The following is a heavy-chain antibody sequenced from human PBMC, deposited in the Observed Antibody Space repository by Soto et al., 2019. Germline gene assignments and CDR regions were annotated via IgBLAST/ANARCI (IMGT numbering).Heavy chain of an antibody. CDR1: GFTFSSYG. D-gene: IGHD6-19*01. Sequence: PGGSLRLSCAASGFTFSSYGMHWVRQAPGKGLEWVAVISYDGSNKYYADSVKGRFTISRDNSKNTLYLQMNSLRAEDTAVYYCAKGLKVAGTSYYYGMDVWGQGTTVTVSS. CDR3: AKGLKVAGTSYYYGMDV. CDR2: ISYDGSNK. V-gene: IGHV3-30*18. J-gene: IGHJ6*02.